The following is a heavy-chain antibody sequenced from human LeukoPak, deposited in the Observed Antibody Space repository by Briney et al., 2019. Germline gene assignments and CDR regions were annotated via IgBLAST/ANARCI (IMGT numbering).Heavy chain of an antibody. D-gene: IGHD6-6*01. Sequence: SETLSLTCTVSGASISSSRYYWGWTRQPPGKGLECIGSISYSGTTYHNPSLKSRVTISVDKSKNQFSLQLNSVTPEDTAVYYCARVSEYSRDWFDPWGQGTLVTVYS. CDR3: ARVSEYSRDWFDP. CDR1: GASISSSRYY. J-gene: IGHJ5*02. CDR2: ISYSGTT. V-gene: IGHV4-39*07.